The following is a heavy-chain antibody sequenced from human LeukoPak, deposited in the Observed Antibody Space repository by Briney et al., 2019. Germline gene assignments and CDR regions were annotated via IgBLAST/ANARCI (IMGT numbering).Heavy chain of an antibody. Sequence: KAGGSLRLSCAASGFTFSSYSMNWVRQAPGKGLEWVSSISSSSSYIYYADSVKGRFTISRDNAKNSLYLQMNSLRAEDTAVYYCARVGMIETAFDIWGQGTMVTVSS. V-gene: IGHV3-21*01. CDR2: ISSSSSYI. CDR1: GFTFSSYS. J-gene: IGHJ3*02. D-gene: IGHD3-22*01. CDR3: ARVGMIETAFDI.